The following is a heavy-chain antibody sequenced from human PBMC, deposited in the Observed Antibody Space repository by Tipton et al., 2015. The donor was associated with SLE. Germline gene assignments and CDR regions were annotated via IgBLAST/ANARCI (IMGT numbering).Heavy chain of an antibody. Sequence: SLRLSCAASGFTFSSYAMSWVRQAPGKGLEWVSSISSSSSYIYYADSVKGRFTISRDNAKNSLYLQMNSLRAEDTAVYYCAMENLAKIAALDAFDIWGQGTMVTVSS. CDR1: GFTFSSYA. CDR3: AMENLAKIAALDAFDI. J-gene: IGHJ3*02. V-gene: IGHV3-21*04. D-gene: IGHD6-13*01. CDR2: ISSSSSYI.